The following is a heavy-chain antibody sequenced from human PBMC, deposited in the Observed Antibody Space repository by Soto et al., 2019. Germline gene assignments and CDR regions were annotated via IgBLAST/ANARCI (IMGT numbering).Heavy chain of an antibody. D-gene: IGHD3-10*01. Sequence: DVQLLESGGGLVQWGGSLRLSCVTSGFTFSTYGMTWVRQAPGKGLEWVSYGGSGGSRYYAESVKGRCTISRDNSKNTRSLEMNSLRAEDTATYYCVKFRGRAYPYYYMDVWGKGTTVTVSS. CDR2: YGGSGGSR. CDR1: GFTFSTYG. CDR3: VKFRGRAYPYYYMDV. J-gene: IGHJ6*03. V-gene: IGHV3-23*01.